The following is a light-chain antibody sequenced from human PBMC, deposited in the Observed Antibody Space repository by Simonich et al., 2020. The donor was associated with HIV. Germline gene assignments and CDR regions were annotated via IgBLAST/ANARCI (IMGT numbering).Light chain of an antibody. Sequence: DIVMTQSPDSLAVSLGERATINCKSSQSLLYSSNNKNYLAWYQQKPGQPPKLLIYWASTRESGVPDRFSGSGSGTDFTLTISSLQAEDVAVYYCQQYYSTPLTFGPGTKVKI. V-gene: IGKV4-1*01. CDR3: QQYYSTPLT. CDR1: QSLLYSSNNKNY. CDR2: WAS. J-gene: IGKJ3*01.